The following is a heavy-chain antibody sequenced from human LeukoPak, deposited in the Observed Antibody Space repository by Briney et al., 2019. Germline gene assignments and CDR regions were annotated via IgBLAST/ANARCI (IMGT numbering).Heavy chain of an antibody. CDR2: ISAYNGNT. J-gene: IGHJ4*02. CDR1: GYTFTSYN. V-gene: IGHV1-18*04. D-gene: IGHD2-2*03. CDR3: ARQLGIVVVPDY. Sequence: ASVKVSCKASGYTFTSYNIHWVRQAPGQGLEWMGWISAYNGNTNYAQKLQGRVTMTTDTSTSTAYMELRSLRSDDTAVYYCARQLGIVVVPDYWGQGTLVTVSS.